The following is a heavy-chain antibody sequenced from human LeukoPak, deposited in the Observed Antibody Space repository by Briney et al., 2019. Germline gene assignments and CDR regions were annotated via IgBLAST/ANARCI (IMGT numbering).Heavy chain of an antibody. V-gene: IGHV4-59*04. CDR1: GGSISSYY. CDR3: ARHAEPSFDI. Sequence: SETLSLTCTVSGGSISSYYWSWIRQPPGKGLEWIGSIYYTGNTYYNASLKSRVTISVDTSKNQFSLKLSSVTAADTAVYYCARHAEPSFDIWGQGTMVTVSS. D-gene: IGHD1-14*01. J-gene: IGHJ3*02. CDR2: IYYTGNT.